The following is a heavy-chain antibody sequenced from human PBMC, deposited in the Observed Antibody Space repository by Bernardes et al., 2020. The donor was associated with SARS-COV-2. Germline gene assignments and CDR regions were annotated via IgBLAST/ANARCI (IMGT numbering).Heavy chain of an antibody. CDR3: ARVNFWSGYYAHYYYMDV. D-gene: IGHD3-3*01. CDR2: INPVSGGT. CDR1: GYTFTGYY. J-gene: IGHJ6*03. V-gene: IGHV1-2*06. Sequence: ASVKVSCKASGYTFTGYYMHWVRQAPGQGLEWMGRINPVSGGTNYAQKFQGRVTMTRDTSITTAYMELSRLRSDDTAVYYCARVNFWSGYYAHYYYMDVWGKGTTVTVSS.